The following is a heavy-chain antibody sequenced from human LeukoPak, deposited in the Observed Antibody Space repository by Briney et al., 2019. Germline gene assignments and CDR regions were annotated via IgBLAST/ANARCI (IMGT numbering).Heavy chain of an antibody. D-gene: IGHD3-10*01. CDR2: ISAYNGNT. Sequence: ASVKVSCKAPGYTFTSYGISWVRQAPGQGLEWMGWISAYNGNTNYAQRLQGRVTMTTDTSTSTAYMELRSLRSDDTAVYYCARVIMVRGANYYYYGMDVWGQGTTVTVSS. CDR1: GYTFTSYG. J-gene: IGHJ6*02. CDR3: ARVIMVRGANYYYYGMDV. V-gene: IGHV1-18*01.